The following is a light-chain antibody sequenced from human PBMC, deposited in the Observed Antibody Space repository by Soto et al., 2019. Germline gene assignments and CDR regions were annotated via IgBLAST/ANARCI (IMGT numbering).Light chain of an antibody. CDR2: EVS. J-gene: IGLJ1*01. CDR3: SSYTSSSTLV. CDR1: SSXVGGYNY. V-gene: IGLV2-14*01. Sequence: QSALTQPASVSGSPGQSITISCTGTSSXVGGYNYVSWYQQHPGKAPKLMIYEVSNRPSGVSNRFSGSKSGNTASLTISGXXXXXXXXYYCSSYTSSSTLVFGTGTKLTVL.